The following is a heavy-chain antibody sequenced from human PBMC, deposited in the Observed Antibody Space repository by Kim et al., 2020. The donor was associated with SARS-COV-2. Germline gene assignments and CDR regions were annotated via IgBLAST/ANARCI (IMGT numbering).Heavy chain of an antibody. CDR2: IYYSGST. J-gene: IGHJ4*02. Sequence: SETLSLTCTVSGGSISSSSYYWGWIRQPPGKGLEWIGSIYYSGSTYYNPSLKSRVTISVDTSKNQFSLKLSSVTAADTAVYYCAKDHGSGTLGDYWGQGTLVTVSS. V-gene: IGHV4-39*07. CDR1: GGSISSSSYY. CDR3: AKDHGSGTLGDY. D-gene: IGHD3-10*01.